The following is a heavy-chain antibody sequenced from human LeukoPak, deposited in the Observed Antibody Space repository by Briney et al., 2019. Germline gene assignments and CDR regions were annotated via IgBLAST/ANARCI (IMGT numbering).Heavy chain of an antibody. CDR3: AKEGSPTFREDFDY. CDR1: GFTFGSHA. CDR2: ISAGGGGT. J-gene: IGHJ4*02. Sequence: GGSLRLPCATSGFTFGSHAMSWVRQAPGKGLEWVSSISAGGGGTSYADSVKGRITISRDNSKNTLYLQMNSLRAEDTAVYFCAKEGSPTFREDFDYWGQGTLVTVSS. V-gene: IGHV3-23*01. D-gene: IGHD3-10*01.